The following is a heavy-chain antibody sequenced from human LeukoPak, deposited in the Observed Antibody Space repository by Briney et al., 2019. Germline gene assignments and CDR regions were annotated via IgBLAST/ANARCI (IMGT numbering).Heavy chain of an antibody. V-gene: IGHV3-33*01. Sequence: GGSLRLSCAASGFTFSSYGMHWVRQTPGKGLEWVAIIWSDGSNKYYADSVKGRFTISRDNSKNALYLQMNSLRAEDTAVYYCARGSGSFSGGFDYWGQGTLVTVSS. D-gene: IGHD1-26*01. CDR1: GFTFSSYG. CDR3: ARGSGSFSGGFDY. CDR2: IWSDGSNK. J-gene: IGHJ4*02.